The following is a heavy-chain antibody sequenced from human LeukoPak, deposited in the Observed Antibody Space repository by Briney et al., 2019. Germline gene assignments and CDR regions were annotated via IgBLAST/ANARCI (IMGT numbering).Heavy chain of an antibody. CDR2: IYYSGST. J-gene: IGHJ5*02. D-gene: IGHD6-13*01. CDR1: GGSINSNSYY. CDR3: ARRIAAARWFDP. Sequence: SETLSLTCTVSGGSINSNSYYWGWIRQPPGRGLEWIGNIYYSGSTYYNPSLKSRVTISVDTSKNQFSLNLGSVTAADTAMYYCARRIAAARWFDPWGQGTLVTVS. V-gene: IGHV4-39*01.